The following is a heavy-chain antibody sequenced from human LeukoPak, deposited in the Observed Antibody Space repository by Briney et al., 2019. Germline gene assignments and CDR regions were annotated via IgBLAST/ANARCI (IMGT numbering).Heavy chain of an antibody. J-gene: IGHJ4*02. Sequence: GGSLRLSCAVSGFTFTIYAMAWVRLAPGKGLEWVSSISNSGGTTYYADSVKGRFTIPRDNSKNTLYLQMNSLRAEDTAVYYCAKAGSGGWSSRVNYFDYWGQGTLVTVSS. CDR1: GFTFTIYA. CDR3: AKAGSGGWSSRVNYFDY. D-gene: IGHD2-15*01. CDR2: ISNSGGTT. V-gene: IGHV3-23*01.